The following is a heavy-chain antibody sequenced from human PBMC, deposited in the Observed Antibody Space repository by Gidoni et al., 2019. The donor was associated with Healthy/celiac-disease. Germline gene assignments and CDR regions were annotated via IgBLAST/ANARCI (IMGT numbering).Heavy chain of an antibody. CDR2: ISSSSSYI. CDR3: ARGTGYLDY. CDR1: GFTFSSYS. V-gene: IGHV3-21*01. D-gene: IGHD4-17*01. Sequence: EVQLVESGGGLVKPGGSLRLSCAASGFTFSSYSMNWVRQAPGKGLEGFSSISSSSSYIYYADSVKGRFTISRDNAKNSLYLQMNSLRAEDTAVYYCARGTGYLDYWGQGTLVTVSS. J-gene: IGHJ4*02.